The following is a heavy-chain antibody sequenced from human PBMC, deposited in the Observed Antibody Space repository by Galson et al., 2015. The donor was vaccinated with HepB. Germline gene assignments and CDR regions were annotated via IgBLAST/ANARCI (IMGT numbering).Heavy chain of an antibody. CDR1: GYTLTELS. D-gene: IGHD3-3*01. CDR3: ATCSPRTTIFGVAHHYYGMDV. V-gene: IGHV1-24*01. Sequence: SVKVSCKVSGYTLTELSMHWVRQAPGKGLEWMGSFDPEDGETIYAQKLQGRVTMTEDTSTDTAYMELSSLRSEDTAVYYCATCSPRTTIFGVAHHYYGMDVWGQGTTVTVSS. CDR2: FDPEDGET. J-gene: IGHJ6*02.